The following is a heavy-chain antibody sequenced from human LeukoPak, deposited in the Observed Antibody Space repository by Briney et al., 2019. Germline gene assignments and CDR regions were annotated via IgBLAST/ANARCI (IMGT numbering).Heavy chain of an antibody. Sequence: GRTLRLSCAASGFTFSSYGMHGVPEAPGKGLERGAVISYDGSNKYYADSVKGRFTISRDNSKNTLYLQMNSLRAEDTAVYYCAKDGRVRLGTNPFDYWGQGTLVTVSS. CDR1: GFTFSSYG. D-gene: IGHD1-14*01. J-gene: IGHJ4*02. CDR3: AKDGRVRLGTNPFDY. CDR2: ISYDGSNK. V-gene: IGHV3-30*18.